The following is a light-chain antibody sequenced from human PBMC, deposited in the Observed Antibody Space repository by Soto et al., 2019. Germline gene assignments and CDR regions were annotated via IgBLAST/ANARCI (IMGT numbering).Light chain of an antibody. CDR2: EVS. CDR3: CSYAGSNNVV. Sequence: QSALTQPASVSGSPGQSITISCTGTSSDVGTYKYVSWYQQLPGKAPKLMIYEVSNRPSGVSNRFSGSKSGNTASLTISGLQAEDEADYYCCSYAGSNNVVFGGGTKVTVL. V-gene: IGLV2-23*02. J-gene: IGLJ2*01. CDR1: SSDVGTYKY.